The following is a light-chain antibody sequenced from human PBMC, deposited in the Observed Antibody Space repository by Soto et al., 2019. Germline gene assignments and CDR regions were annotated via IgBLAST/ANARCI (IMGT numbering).Light chain of an antibody. J-gene: IGLJ1*01. CDR1: SSNIGSNY. CDR2: RNN. V-gene: IGLV1-47*01. CDR3: AAWDDSLSGRV. Sequence: QSVLTQPSSASGTPGQRVTISCSGSSSNIGSNYVYWYQQLPGTAPKLFIYRNNQRPSGVPDRFSGSKSGTSASLAISGLRSEGEADYYCAAWDDSLSGRVFGTGTKVTVL.